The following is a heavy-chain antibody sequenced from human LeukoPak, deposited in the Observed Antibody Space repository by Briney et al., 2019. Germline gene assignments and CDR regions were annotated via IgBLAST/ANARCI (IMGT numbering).Heavy chain of an antibody. J-gene: IGHJ5*02. Sequence: ASVKVSCKASGGGFSDYSISWVRQAPGQGLEWMGRIIAILDTAHYAQKFQGRFTITADKSTTTVYMELSSLRSDDTAVYYRVRSGYDYDWFDPWGQGTLVTVSS. V-gene: IGHV1-69*08. D-gene: IGHD5-12*01. CDR3: VRSGYDYDWFDP. CDR1: GGGFSDYS. CDR2: IIAILDTA.